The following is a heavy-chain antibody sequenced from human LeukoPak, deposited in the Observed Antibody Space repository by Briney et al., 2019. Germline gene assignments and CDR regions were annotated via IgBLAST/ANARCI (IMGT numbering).Heavy chain of an antibody. CDR1: GFTFSSYW. V-gene: IGHV3-74*01. CDR2: INSDGSST. J-gene: IGHJ6*02. CDR3: ARMRVVAGTIGYGMDV. D-gene: IGHD6-19*01. Sequence: PGGSLRLLCAASGFTFSSYWKHWVPQARAKALVWVSRINSDGSSTSYADSVKGRFTISRDNAKSTLYLQMNSLRAEDTAMYYCARMRVVAGTIGYGMDVWGQGTTVTVS.